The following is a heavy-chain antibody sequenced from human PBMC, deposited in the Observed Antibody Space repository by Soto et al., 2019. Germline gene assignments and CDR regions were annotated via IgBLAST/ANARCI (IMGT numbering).Heavy chain of an antibody. Sequence: EVQLVESGGGLVQPGGSLRLSCAASGFTFSGHWMHWVRQAPGKGLVWVSRIKSDGRSTSYADSVKGRFTVSRDNAKNTLYLQMNSLRAEDTAVYYCAKDARDCSSTSCPEGGYYYYGMDVWGQGTTVTVSS. CDR2: IKSDGRST. J-gene: IGHJ6*02. CDR3: AKDARDCSSTSCPEGGYYYYGMDV. D-gene: IGHD2-2*01. CDR1: GFTFSGHW. V-gene: IGHV3-74*01.